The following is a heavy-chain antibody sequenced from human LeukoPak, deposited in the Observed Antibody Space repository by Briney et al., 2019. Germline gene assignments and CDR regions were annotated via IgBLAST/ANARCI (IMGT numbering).Heavy chain of an antibody. V-gene: IGHV3-7*01. CDR2: IKQDGSEK. CDR3: ARYRDYYDSSGYFDY. Sequence: GGSLRLSCAASGFTFSSYWMSWVRQAPGKGLEWMANIKQDGSEKYYVDSVKGRFTISRDNAKNSLYLQMNSLRSEDTAVYYCARYRDYYDSSGYFDYWGQGTLVTVSS. CDR1: GFTFSSYW. J-gene: IGHJ4*02. D-gene: IGHD3-22*01.